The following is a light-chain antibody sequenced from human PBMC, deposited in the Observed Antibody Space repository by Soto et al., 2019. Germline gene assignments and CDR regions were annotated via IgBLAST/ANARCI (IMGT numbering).Light chain of an antibody. CDR1: QSGLYSSNNKNC. Sequence: DIVMTQSPDSLAVSLGERATINCRSSQSGLYSSNNKNCLAWYQQKPGQPPKLLIHWASTRESGVPDRFSGSGSGTDFSLTISSLQAEDGAVYYCQQYYSTPPAFGQGTKVEIK. J-gene: IGKJ1*01. CDR2: WAS. V-gene: IGKV4-1*01. CDR3: QQYYSTPPA.